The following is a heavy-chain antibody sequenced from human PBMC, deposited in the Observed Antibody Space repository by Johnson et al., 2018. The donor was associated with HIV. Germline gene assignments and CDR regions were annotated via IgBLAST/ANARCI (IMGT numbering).Heavy chain of an antibody. Sequence: VQLVESGGGLVQPGGSLKLSCAASGFSFSTYAMTWVRQSPGKGLQWVSTISGGGSGTYYADSVKGRFTISRDNSKNRLFLQMNSLRAEDTAVYYCAKDPAVVPPICFDVWGQGTVVTVSS. J-gene: IGHJ3*01. CDR2: ISGGGSGT. CDR3: AKDPAVVPPICFDV. V-gene: IGHV3-23*04. D-gene: IGHD3-22*01. CDR1: GFSFSTYA.